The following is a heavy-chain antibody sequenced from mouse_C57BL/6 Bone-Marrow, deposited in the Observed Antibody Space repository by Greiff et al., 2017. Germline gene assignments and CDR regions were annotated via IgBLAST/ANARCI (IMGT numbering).Heavy chain of an antibody. Sequence: EVMLVESGGGLVKPGGSLKLSCAASGFTFSSYAMSWVRQTPEKRLEWVATISDGGSYTYYPDNVKGRFTISSDNAKNNRYLQMSHLKSEDTAMYYCARGYYYGSSPYAMYYWGQGTSVTVSS. CDR2: ISDGGSYT. D-gene: IGHD1-1*01. V-gene: IGHV5-4*03. J-gene: IGHJ4*01. CDR1: GFTFSSYA. CDR3: ARGYYYGSSPYAMYY.